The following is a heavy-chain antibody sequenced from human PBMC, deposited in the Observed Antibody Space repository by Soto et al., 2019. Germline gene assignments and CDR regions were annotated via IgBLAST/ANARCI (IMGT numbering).Heavy chain of an antibody. D-gene: IGHD3-16*01. J-gene: IGHJ3*02. CDR1: GGSVSSGSYY. Sequence: TLSLTCTVSGGSVSSGSYYWSWIRQPPGKGLEWIGYIYYSGSTNYNPSLKSRVTISVDTSKNQFSLKLSSVTAADTAVYYCARGGDQKDAFDIWGQGTMVTVSS. CDR2: IYYSGST. V-gene: IGHV4-61*01. CDR3: ARGGDQKDAFDI.